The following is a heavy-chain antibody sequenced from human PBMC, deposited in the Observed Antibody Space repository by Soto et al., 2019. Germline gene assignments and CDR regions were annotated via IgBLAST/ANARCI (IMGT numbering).Heavy chain of an antibody. CDR3: ARGQAGWLQFWGFDH. J-gene: IGHJ4*02. CDR1: GGPLSDYS. Sequence: QVQLQQWGAGLLKPSETLSLTCAVYGGPLSDYSWHWLRQPPGKGLEGIGEINHSGSSNYNPSLKSRVTISVGSSKSQFALTLKSVTAADTAVYYCARGQAGWLQFWGFDHWGQGTLVTVSS. D-gene: IGHD3-16*01. V-gene: IGHV4-34*01. CDR2: INHSGSS.